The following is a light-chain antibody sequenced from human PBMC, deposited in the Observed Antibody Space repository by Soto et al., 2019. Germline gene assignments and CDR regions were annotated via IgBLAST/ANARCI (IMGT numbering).Light chain of an antibody. CDR3: CSYAGTVAYV. V-gene: IGLV2-23*02. CDR2: EVN. J-gene: IGLJ1*01. Sequence: QSVLTQPASVSGSPGQSITISCTGTSSDVGNYDLVSWYQQHPGKAPKLIMCEVNKWPSGVSNRFSGSKSGNTASLTISGLQAEDEDDYYCCSYAGTVAYVFGTGTKVTVL. CDR1: SSDVGNYDL.